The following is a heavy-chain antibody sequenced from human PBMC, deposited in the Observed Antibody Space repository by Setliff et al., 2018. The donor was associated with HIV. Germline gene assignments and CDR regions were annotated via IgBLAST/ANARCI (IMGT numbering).Heavy chain of an antibody. CDR1: GYTFSNYA. J-gene: IGHJ5*02. CDR3: AREFSSSWYDWFDP. Sequence: VASVKVSCKASGYTFSNYAMHWVRQAPGQRPEWMGWINADNGNTKYSQKFQGRVTITRDTSASTAYMELSSLRSEDTAVYYCAREFSSSWYDWFDPWGQGTLVTVSS. D-gene: IGHD6-13*01. CDR2: INADNGNT. V-gene: IGHV1-3*01.